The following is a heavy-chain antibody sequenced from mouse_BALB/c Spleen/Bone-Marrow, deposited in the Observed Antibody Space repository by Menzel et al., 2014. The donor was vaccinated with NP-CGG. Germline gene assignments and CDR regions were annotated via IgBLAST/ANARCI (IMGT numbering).Heavy chain of an antibody. J-gene: IGHJ3*01. Sequence: QVQLQQSGAELVRSGASVKMSCKASGYTFTSYNMHWVKQTPGQGLEWIGYIYPGSGGTNYNQKFKGKATLTADTSSSTAYMQITSLTSEDSAVYSCARSGRQAWFPYWGQGTLVTVSA. CDR3: ARSGRQAWFPY. CDR1: GYTFTSYN. CDR2: IYPGSGGT. V-gene: IGHV1-12*01. D-gene: IGHD2-12*01.